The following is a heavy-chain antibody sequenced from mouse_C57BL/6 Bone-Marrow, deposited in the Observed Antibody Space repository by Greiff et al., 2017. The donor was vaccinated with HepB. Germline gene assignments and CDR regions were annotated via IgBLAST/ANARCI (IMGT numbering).Heavy chain of an antibody. Sequence: EVKVVESGAELVRPGASVKLSCTASGFNIKDDYMHWVKQRPEQGLEWIGWIDPENGDTEYASKFQGKATITADTSSNTAYLQLSSLTSEDTAVYYCTPDYYGSSPLFDYWGQGTTLTVSS. CDR1: GFNIKDDY. CDR2: IDPENGDT. D-gene: IGHD1-1*01. CDR3: TPDYYGSSPLFDY. V-gene: IGHV14-4*01. J-gene: IGHJ2*01.